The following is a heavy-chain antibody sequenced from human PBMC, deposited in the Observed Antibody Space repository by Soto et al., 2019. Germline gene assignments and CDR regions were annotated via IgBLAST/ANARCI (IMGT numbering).Heavy chain of an antibody. Sequence: GGSLRLSCAGSGFDFSSYGMHWVHQTPGKGLEWVAVLGFDGGGRYYADSVKGRFTIYRDNSKKMLYLQMDSLRAGHTALYYCRREHVGPDYAMDVWGQGTTVTVSS. CDR1: GFDFSSYG. CDR2: LGFDGGGR. CDR3: RREHVGPDYAMDV. V-gene: IGHV3-33*01. J-gene: IGHJ6*02. D-gene: IGHD1-26*01.